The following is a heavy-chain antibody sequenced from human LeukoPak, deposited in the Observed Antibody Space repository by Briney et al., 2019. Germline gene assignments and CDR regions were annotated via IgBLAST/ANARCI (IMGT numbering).Heavy chain of an antibody. J-gene: IGHJ2*01. CDR1: GFTFTNYA. CDR3: AKDPRGYYDYVWGSYRYGWYFDL. V-gene: IGHV3-23*01. D-gene: IGHD3-16*02. Sequence: GGSLRLSCAASGFTFTNYAMSWVRQAPGKGLEWVSAISGSGGSTYYADSVKGRFTISRDNSKNTLYLQMNSLRAEDTAVYYCAKDPRGYYDYVWGSYRYGWYFDLWGRGTLVTVSS. CDR2: ISGSGGST.